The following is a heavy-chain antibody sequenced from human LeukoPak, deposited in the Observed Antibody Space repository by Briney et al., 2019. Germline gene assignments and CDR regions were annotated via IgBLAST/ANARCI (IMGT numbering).Heavy chain of an antibody. CDR1: GYTFTSYG. D-gene: IGHD6-19*01. J-gene: IGHJ4*02. Sequence: ASVKVSCKASGYTFTSYGISWVRQAPGQGIEWMGWISAYNGNTNYAQKLQGRVTMTTDTSTSTAYMELRSLRSDDTAVYYCAIWAVAGYFDYWGQGTLVTVSS. V-gene: IGHV1-18*01. CDR2: ISAYNGNT. CDR3: AIWAVAGYFDY.